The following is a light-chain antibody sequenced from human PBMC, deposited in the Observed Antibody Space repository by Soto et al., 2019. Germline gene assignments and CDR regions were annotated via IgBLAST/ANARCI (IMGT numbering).Light chain of an antibody. CDR2: DAS. CDR3: QQYHEYW. CDR1: QSISSW. Sequence: DIQMTQSPSTLSASVGDRVTITCRASQSISSWLAWYQQKPGKAPKLLIYDASSLESGVPSRFSGSGSGTEFTLTISSLQPDDFATYYCQQYHEYWFGQGNKVDIK. V-gene: IGKV1-5*01. J-gene: IGKJ1*01.